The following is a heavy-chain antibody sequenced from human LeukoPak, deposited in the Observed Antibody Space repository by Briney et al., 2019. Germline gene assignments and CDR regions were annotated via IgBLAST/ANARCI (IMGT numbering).Heavy chain of an antibody. CDR1: GFTFSGSA. CDR2: IRSKANSYAT. V-gene: IGHV3-73*01. J-gene: IGHJ6*03. Sequence: LPGGSLRLSCAASGFTFSGSAMHWVRQASGKGLEWVGRIRSKANSYATAYAASVKGRFTISRDDSKNTAYLQMNSLKTEDTAVYYCRSDYSNFGYYYYYYMDVWGKGTTVTVSS. D-gene: IGHD4-11*01. CDR3: RSDYSNFGYYYYYYMDV.